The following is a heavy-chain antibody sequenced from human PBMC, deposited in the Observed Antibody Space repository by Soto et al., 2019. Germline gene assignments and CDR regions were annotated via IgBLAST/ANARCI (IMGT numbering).Heavy chain of an antibody. V-gene: IGHV3-30-3*01. CDR3: GRCTSTSCHLGSDY. J-gene: IGHJ4*02. CDR2: ISHDGINK. CDR1: GFTFSSYA. Sequence: QVLLVDSGGGVVQPGRSLRLSCAASGFTFSSYAMNWVRQAPGTGLEWVALISHDGINKYYADSVRGRFTISRDSSTNTLYLQRNSLRAADTAVYYCGRCTSTSCHLGSDYWGQGTLVTVSS. D-gene: IGHD2-2*01.